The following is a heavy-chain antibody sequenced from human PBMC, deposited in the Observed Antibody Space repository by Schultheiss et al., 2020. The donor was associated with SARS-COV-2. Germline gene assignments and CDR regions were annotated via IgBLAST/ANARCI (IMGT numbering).Heavy chain of an antibody. J-gene: IGHJ4*02. V-gene: IGHV3-7*01. CDR3: ARGYSSGSDY. CDR2: MKQDGSEK. D-gene: IGHD6-19*01. CDR1: GFTFDDYA. Sequence: GGSLRLSCAASGFTFDDYAMHWVRQAPGKGLEWVANMKQDGSEKYYVDSVKGRFTISRDNAKRSLYLQMNSLRAEDTAVYYCARGYSSGSDYWGQGTLVTVSS.